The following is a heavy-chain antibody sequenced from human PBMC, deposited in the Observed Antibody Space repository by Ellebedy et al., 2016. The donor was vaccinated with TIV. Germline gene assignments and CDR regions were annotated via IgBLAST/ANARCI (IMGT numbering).Heavy chain of an antibody. J-gene: IGHJ5*02. Sequence: GESLKISCAASGFIFSDYYMIWIRQAPGKGLEWVSYISNSGSTIYYADSVKGRFTISRGNAKNSLSLLMNSLRAEDTAVYYCARDARFIDQQHNWFDPWGQGTLVTVSS. D-gene: IGHD2-2*01. CDR2: ISNSGSTI. CDR1: GFIFSDYY. CDR3: ARDARFIDQQHNWFDP. V-gene: IGHV3-11*01.